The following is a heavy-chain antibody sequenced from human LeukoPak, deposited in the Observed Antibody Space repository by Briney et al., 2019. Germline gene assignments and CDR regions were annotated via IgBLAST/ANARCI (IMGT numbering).Heavy chain of an antibody. CDR3: ARDIALTPFDY. D-gene: IGHD3-9*01. CDR1: GYTFTSYG. Sequence: ASVTVSCTASGYTFTSYGISWVRQAPGQGLEWMGWISAYNGNTNYAQKLQGRVTMTTDTSTSTAYMELMSLRSDDTAVYYCARDIALTPFDYWGQGTLVTVSS. J-gene: IGHJ4*02. CDR2: ISAYNGNT. V-gene: IGHV1-18*01.